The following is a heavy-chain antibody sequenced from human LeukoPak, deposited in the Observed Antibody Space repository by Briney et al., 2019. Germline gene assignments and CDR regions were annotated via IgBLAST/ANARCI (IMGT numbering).Heavy chain of an antibody. J-gene: IGHJ6*04. CDR2: ICSSGSTI. D-gene: IGHD3-10*02. CDR1: GFTFSSYE. CDR3: AELGITMIGGV. V-gene: IGHV3-48*03. Sequence: GGALRLSCAASGFTFSSYEMNWVRQAPGGGVEWGSYICSSGSTIYYAHSVKGRFTISRDNAKNSLYLQMNSLRAEDTAVYCCAELGITMIGGVWGKGTTVTISS.